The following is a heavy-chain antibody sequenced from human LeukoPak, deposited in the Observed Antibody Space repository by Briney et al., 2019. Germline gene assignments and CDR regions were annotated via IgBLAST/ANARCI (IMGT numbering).Heavy chain of an antibody. J-gene: IGHJ4*02. D-gene: IGHD3-9*01. CDR1: GGSVSSYY. V-gene: IGHV4-4*07. Sequence: SETLSLTCTVSGGSVSSYYWSWIRQPAGKGLEWIGRIYTSGSTNYNPSLKSRVTMSVDTSKNQFSLKLSSVTAADTAVYYCARVGYDILTGYQYYFDYWGQGTLVTVSS. CDR3: ARVGYDILTGYQYYFDY. CDR2: IYTSGST.